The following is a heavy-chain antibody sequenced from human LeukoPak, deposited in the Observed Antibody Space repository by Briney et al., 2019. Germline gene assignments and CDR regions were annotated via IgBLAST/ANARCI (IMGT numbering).Heavy chain of an antibody. CDR1: GGSISSGAYS. CDR3: AGGPHEGVNWNYLDY. J-gene: IGHJ4*02. Sequence: KPSETLSLTCGVSGGSISSGAYSWSWIRQPPGKGLEWIGYIYHFGGTYYNPSLKSRVTISLDGSKNQFSLRLTSVTAADAAVYYCAGGPHEGVNWNYLDYWGQGTLVTVSS. D-gene: IGHD1-1*01. V-gene: IGHV4-30-2*01. CDR2: IYHFGGT.